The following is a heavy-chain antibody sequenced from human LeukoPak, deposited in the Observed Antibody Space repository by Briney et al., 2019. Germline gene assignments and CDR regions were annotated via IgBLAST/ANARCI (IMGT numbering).Heavy chain of an antibody. Sequence: GGSLRLSCAASGFIFNYVWMSWVRQAPGKGLEWVGRIRTKIEGETTDYAAPVKGRFSISRDDSKTTLYLEMNSLKTEDAAVYYCTTERNWELLRPYGMNIWGQGTTVTVSS. CDR1: GFIFNYVW. V-gene: IGHV3-15*01. CDR2: IRTKIEGETT. D-gene: IGHD1-26*01. CDR3: TTERNWELLRPYGMNI. J-gene: IGHJ6*02.